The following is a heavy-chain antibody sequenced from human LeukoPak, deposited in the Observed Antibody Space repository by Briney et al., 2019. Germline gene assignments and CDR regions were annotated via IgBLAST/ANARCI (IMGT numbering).Heavy chain of an antibody. D-gene: IGHD1-1*01. CDR1: GFTFSSYA. Sequence: GGSLRLSCAASGFTFSSYAMSWVRQAPGKGLEWVSAISGSGGCTYYADSVKGRFTISRDNSKNTLYLQMNSLRAEDTAVYYCAKDLDYYYYGMDVWGQGTTVTVSS. CDR2: ISGSGGCT. V-gene: IGHV3-23*01. J-gene: IGHJ6*02. CDR3: AKDLDYYYYGMDV.